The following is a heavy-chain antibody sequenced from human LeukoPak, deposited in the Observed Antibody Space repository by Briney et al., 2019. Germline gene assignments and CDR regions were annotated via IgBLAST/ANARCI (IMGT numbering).Heavy chain of an antibody. Sequence: PGGSLRLSCAASGFTFSSYSMNWVRQAPGKGLEWVSSISSSSSYIYYADSVKGRFTISRGNAENTLYLQVNSLRAEDTALYYCVRGYSGTYRADYWGQGTLVTVSS. CDR3: VRGYSGTYRADY. CDR1: GFTFSSYS. CDR2: ISSSSSYI. D-gene: IGHD1-26*01. J-gene: IGHJ4*02. V-gene: IGHV3-21*01.